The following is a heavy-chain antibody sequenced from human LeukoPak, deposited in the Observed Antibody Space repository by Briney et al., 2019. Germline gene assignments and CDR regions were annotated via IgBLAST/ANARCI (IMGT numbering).Heavy chain of an antibody. Sequence: SETLSLTCAVYGGSFSGYYWSWIRQPPGKGLEWIGEINHSGSTNYNPSLKSRVTISVDTSKNQFSLKLSSVTAADTAVYYCARGKGGTMVRGTHFDYWGQGTLVTVSS. CDR2: INHSGST. V-gene: IGHV4-34*01. D-gene: IGHD3-10*01. J-gene: IGHJ4*02. CDR3: ARGKGGTMVRGTHFDY. CDR1: GGSFSGYY.